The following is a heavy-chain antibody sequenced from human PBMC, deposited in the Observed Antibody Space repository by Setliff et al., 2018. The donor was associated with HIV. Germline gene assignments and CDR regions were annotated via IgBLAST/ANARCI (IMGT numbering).Heavy chain of an antibody. Sequence: GGSLRLSCAASGFTFNTYAMSWVRQAPGKGLEWVSVISGSGGSTFYADSVKGRFTISRDNSKNTLTLQMNDLRAEDTGLYYCAKDYTTTFWEYNWFDLWGQGTLVTVS. CDR1: GFTFNTYA. D-gene: IGHD3-3*01. J-gene: IGHJ5*02. V-gene: IGHV3-23*01. CDR2: ISGSGGST. CDR3: AKDYTTTFWEYNWFDL.